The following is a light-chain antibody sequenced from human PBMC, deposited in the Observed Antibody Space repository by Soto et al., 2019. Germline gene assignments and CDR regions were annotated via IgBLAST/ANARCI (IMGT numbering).Light chain of an antibody. V-gene: IGLV1-40*01. CDR3: QSYDSSLSGYV. J-gene: IGLJ1*01. Sequence: QSVLTQPPSVSGAPGQRVTISCTGSSSNIGAGYDVHWYQQFPGTAPKLLIYVNGNRPSGVPDRFSGSKSGTSASLAITGLQAEDEADYYCQSYDSSLSGYVFGTGTKVTVL. CDR1: SSNIGAGYD. CDR2: VNG.